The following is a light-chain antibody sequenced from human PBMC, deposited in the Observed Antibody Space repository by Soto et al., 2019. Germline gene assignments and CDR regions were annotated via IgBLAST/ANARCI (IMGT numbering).Light chain of an antibody. J-gene: IGKJ5*01. CDR3: QQANSLPIT. V-gene: IGKV1-12*01. CDR1: QDIRKW. CDR2: EAT. Sequence: DLQVTQSPSSVSASVGDRVTITCRASQDIRKWLAWYQQKPGKAPNLLVYEATILQSGVPSRFSGRGSGTDFTLTITNVQPEDFGTYYCQQANSLPITFAQGTRLEIE.